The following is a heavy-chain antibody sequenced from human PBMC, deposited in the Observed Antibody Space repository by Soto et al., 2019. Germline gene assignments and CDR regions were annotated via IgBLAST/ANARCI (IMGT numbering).Heavy chain of an antibody. V-gene: IGHV3-21*01. Sequence: PGGSLRLSCAASGFTFSSYSMNWVRQAPGKGLEWVSSISSSSSYIYYADSVKGRFTISRDNAKNSLYLQMNSLRAEDTAAYYCARDLSSGWYPTGHWGQGTLVTVSS. CDR2: ISSSSSYI. D-gene: IGHD6-19*01. CDR1: GFTFSSYS. CDR3: ARDLSSGWYPTGH. J-gene: IGHJ1*01.